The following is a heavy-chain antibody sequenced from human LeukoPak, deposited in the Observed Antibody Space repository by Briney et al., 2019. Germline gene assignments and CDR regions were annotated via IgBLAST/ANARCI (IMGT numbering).Heavy chain of an antibody. CDR2: INSDGSDT. CDR1: GFTFAGYA. Sequence: GGSLRLSCAASGFTFAGYAMTWVRQAPGKGLVWVSRINSDGSDTNYADSVKGRFTISRDNARNTVYLQMNSLRAEDTAVYYCARGWLPSDITLKWGQGTMVTVSS. D-gene: IGHD3-22*01. CDR3: ARGWLPSDITLK. V-gene: IGHV3-74*01. J-gene: IGHJ3*01.